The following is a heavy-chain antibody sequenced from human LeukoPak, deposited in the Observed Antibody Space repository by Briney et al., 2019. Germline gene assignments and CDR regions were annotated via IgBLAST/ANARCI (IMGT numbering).Heavy chain of an antibody. V-gene: IGHV1-2*02. CDR3: ARGAKSYYYYHMDV. J-gene: IGHJ6*03. CDR2: INPNSGGT. Sequence: VASVKVSCKASGYTFTGYYMHWVRQAPGQGLEWMGWINPNSGGTNYAQKFQGRVTMTRDTSISTAYMEVSRLTSDDTAVYYCARGAKSYYYYHMDVWGKGTTVTVSS. CDR1: GYTFTGYY.